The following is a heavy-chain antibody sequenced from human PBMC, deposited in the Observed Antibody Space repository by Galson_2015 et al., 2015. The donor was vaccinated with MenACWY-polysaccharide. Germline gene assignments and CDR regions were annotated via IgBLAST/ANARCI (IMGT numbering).Heavy chain of an antibody. J-gene: IGHJ5*02. Sequence: ETLSLTCTVSGGSISSSSYYWGWIRQPPGKGLEWIGSIYYSGSTYYNPSLKSRVTISVDTSKNQFSLKLSSVTAADTAVYYCARRNMVRGVTSAWGQGTLVTVSS. D-gene: IGHD3-10*01. CDR2: IYYSGST. CDR3: ARRNMVRGVTSA. CDR1: GGSISSSSYY. V-gene: IGHV4-39*01.